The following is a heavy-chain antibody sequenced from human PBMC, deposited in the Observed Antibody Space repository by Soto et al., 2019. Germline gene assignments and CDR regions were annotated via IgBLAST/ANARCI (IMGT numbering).Heavy chain of an antibody. J-gene: IGHJ6*02. V-gene: IGHV3-30-3*01. CDR2: ISYDGSNK. Sequence: QVQLVESGGGVVQPGRSLILSCAASGFTFSSYAMHWVRQAPGKGLEWVAVISYDGSNKYYADSVKGRFTISRDNSKNTLYLQMNSLRAEDTAVYYCARRRGYSGPYYYYGMDVWGQGTTVTVSS. D-gene: IGHD5-12*01. CDR1: GFTFSSYA. CDR3: ARRRGYSGPYYYYGMDV.